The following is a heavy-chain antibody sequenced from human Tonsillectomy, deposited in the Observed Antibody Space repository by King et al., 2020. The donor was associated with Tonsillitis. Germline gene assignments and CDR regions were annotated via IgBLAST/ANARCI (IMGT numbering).Heavy chain of an antibody. CDR3: ARDWHIVVVTAILRFDP. J-gene: IGHJ5*02. V-gene: IGHV3-30-3*01. D-gene: IGHD2-21*02. CDR1: GFTFSSYA. CDR2: ISYDGSNK. Sequence: VQLVESGGGVVQPGRSLRLSCAASGFTFSSYAMHWVRQAPGKGLEWVAVISYDGSNKYYADSVKGRFTISRDNSKNTLYLQMNSLRAEDTAVYYCARDWHIVVVTAILRFDPWGQGTLVTVSS.